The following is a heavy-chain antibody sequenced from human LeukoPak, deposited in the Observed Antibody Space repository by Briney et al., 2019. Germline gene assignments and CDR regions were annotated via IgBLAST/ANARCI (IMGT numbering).Heavy chain of an antibody. Sequence: GGSLRLSCAASGFTVSSNYMSWVRQAPGKGLEWVSVIYSGGSTYYADSVKGRFTVSRDNSKNTLYLQMNSLRAEDTAVYYCAREVVPAAGYYYYGMDVWGQGTTVTVSS. CDR2: IYSGGST. D-gene: IGHD2-2*01. CDR1: GFTVSSNY. J-gene: IGHJ6*02. CDR3: AREVVPAAGYYYYGMDV. V-gene: IGHV3-53*01.